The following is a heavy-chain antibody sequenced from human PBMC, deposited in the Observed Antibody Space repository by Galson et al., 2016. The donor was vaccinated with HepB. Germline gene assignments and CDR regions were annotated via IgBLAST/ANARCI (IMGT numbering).Heavy chain of an antibody. Sequence: TLSLTCTVSGGSISSYYWSWIRQPPGKGLEWLGYFYQSGSINYNPSPKGRVSISLDTSKNQVSLRLNSVTSADTAVYFCARGYSSSWYGGRFLNYWGQGTLVTVSS. J-gene: IGHJ4*02. D-gene: IGHD6-13*01. CDR3: ARGYSSSWYGGRFLNY. V-gene: IGHV4-59*01. CDR2: FYQSGSI. CDR1: GGSISSYY.